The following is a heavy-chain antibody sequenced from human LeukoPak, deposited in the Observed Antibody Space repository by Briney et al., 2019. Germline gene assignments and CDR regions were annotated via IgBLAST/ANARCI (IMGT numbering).Heavy chain of an antibody. CDR1: GYTFTSYG. CDR2: ISAYNGNT. CDR3: ARASRFGELLFLYYYYYMDV. D-gene: IGHD3-10*01. J-gene: IGHJ6*03. V-gene: IGHV1-18*01. Sequence: ASVKVSCKASGYTFTSYGISWVRQAPGQGLEWMGWISAYNGNTNYAQKLQGRVTMTTDTSTSTAYMELRSLRSDDTAVYYCARASRFGELLFLYYYYYMDVWGKGTTVTVSS.